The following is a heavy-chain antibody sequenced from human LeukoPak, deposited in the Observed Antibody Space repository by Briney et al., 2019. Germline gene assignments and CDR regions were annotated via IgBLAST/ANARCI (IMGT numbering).Heavy chain of an antibody. V-gene: IGHV5-10-1*01. CDR1: GYSFTSYW. CDR3: ACYSGVLNWFDP. D-gene: IGHD2-15*01. Sequence: PGESLRISCKGSGYSFTSYWISWVRQMPGKGLEWMGRIDPSDSYTNYSPSFQGHVTISADKSISTAYLQWSSLKASDTGMYYCACYSGVLNWFDPWGLGTLVTVSS. CDR2: IDPSDSYT. J-gene: IGHJ5*02.